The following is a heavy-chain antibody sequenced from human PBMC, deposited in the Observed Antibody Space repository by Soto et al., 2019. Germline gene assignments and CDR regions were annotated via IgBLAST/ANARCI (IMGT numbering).Heavy chain of an antibody. D-gene: IGHD2-8*01. J-gene: IGHJ2*01. Sequence: EVQLLESGGGLVQPGGSLRLSCAASGFTFSSYAMSWVRQAPGKGLEWVSAISGSGGSTYYADSVKGRFTISRDNSKNPLYLQMNSLRAEDTAVYYCAKDGGQYCTNGICYRDYWYFDLWGRGTLVTVSS. CDR2: ISGSGGST. CDR3: AKDGGQYCTNGICYRDYWYFDL. CDR1: GFTFSSYA. V-gene: IGHV3-23*01.